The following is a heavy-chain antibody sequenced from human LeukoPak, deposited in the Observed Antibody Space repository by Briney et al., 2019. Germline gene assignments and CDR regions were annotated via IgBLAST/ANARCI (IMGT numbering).Heavy chain of an antibody. CDR2: ISSSSSYI. V-gene: IGHV3-21*01. CDR3: ARDKTAAIFDY. J-gene: IGHJ4*02. D-gene: IGHD6-13*01. Sequence: GGSLRLSCAASGFTFSDYWMTWVRQAPGKGLEWVSSISSSSSYIYYADSVKGRFTISRDNAKNSLYLQMNSLRAEDTAVYYCARDKTAAIFDYWGQGTLVTVSS. CDR1: GFTFSDYW.